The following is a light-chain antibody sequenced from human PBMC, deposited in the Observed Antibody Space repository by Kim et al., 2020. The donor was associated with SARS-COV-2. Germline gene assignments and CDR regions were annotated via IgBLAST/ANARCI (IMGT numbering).Light chain of an antibody. V-gene: IGLV2-14*03. CDR1: SSGIGAYSY. CDR3: SSYTSSSALYV. CDR2: DIN. Sequence: SIAISCTGTSSGIGAYSYVSWYQQHPGKAPHLMMYDINNRPSGVSDRFSGSKSGNTASLTISGLQAEDEADYYCSSYTSSSALYVFGSGTKVIVL. J-gene: IGLJ1*01.